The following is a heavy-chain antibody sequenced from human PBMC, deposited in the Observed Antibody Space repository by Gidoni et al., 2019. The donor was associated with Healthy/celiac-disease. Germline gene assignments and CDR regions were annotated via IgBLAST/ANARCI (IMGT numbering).Heavy chain of an antibody. D-gene: IGHD2-2*01. CDR1: GFTFSSYA. CDR2: ISGSGGST. Sequence: EVQLLESGGGLVQPGGSLRLSCAASGFTFSSYAMSWVRQAPGKGLEWVSAISGSGGSTYYADSVKGRFTISRDNSKNTLYLQMNSLRAEDTAVYYCAKVPYSSPAATDYFDYWGQGTLVTVSS. J-gene: IGHJ4*02. CDR3: AKVPYSSPAATDYFDY. V-gene: IGHV3-23*01.